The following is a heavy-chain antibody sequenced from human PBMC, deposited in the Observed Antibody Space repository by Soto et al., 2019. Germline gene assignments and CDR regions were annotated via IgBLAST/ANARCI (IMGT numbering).Heavy chain of an antibody. J-gene: IGHJ4*02. V-gene: IGHV3-30*14. Sequence: QVQLGESGGGVVQPGRSLRLSCAASGFTFSSFAMHWVRQAPGKGLEWVAVISFDGRKKYYADSVKGRFTISRDNSKKKLYLQMNSLRAEDTALYYCAGETSHWEAIDYWGQGTLFTVSS. D-gene: IGHD2-2*01. CDR2: ISFDGRKK. CDR1: GFTFSSFA. CDR3: AGETSHWEAIDY.